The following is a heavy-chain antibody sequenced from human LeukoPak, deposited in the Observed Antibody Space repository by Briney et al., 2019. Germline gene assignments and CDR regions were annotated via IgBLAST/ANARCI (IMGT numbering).Heavy chain of an antibody. CDR3: ARRGSYPTRYAFDI. CDR2: IYTSGST. Sequence: SQTLTLTCTVSVGSISSGSYYWSWIRQPAGKGLEWIGRIYTSGSTNYNPSLKSRVTISVDTSKNQFSLKLSSVTAADTAVYYCARRGSYPTRYAFDIWGQGTMVTVSS. D-gene: IGHD1-26*01. CDR1: VGSISSGSYY. J-gene: IGHJ3*02. V-gene: IGHV4-61*02.